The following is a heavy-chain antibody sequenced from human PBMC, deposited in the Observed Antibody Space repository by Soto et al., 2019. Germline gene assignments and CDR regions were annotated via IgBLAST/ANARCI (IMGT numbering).Heavy chain of an antibody. CDR3: ASRLRDYDFWSGPTEFDP. CDR1: GFTFSSYS. D-gene: IGHD3-3*01. Sequence: WGSLRLSCAASGFTFSSYSINWVRHSPFKGLEWVSSISSSSSYIYYADSVKGRFTISRDNAKNSLYLQMNSLRAEDTAVYYCASRLRDYDFWSGPTEFDPWGQGTLVTVSS. CDR2: ISSSSSYI. V-gene: IGHV3-21*01. J-gene: IGHJ5*02.